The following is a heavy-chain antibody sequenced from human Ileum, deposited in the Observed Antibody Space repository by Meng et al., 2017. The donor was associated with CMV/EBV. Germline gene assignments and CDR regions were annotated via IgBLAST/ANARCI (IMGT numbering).Heavy chain of an antibody. Sequence: QLHLQESGPRLLQPSETLSLTCTVTGGSLTSYYWTWIRQPAGKGLEWIGRIHPTGTTDDNPSLRSRVSMSLDKSKNQFSLKLTSVTAADTAVYYCARAAARGVPVDLWGQGTLVTVSS. CDR2: IHPTGTT. D-gene: IGHD3-10*01. J-gene: IGHJ5*02. CDR1: GGSLTSYY. V-gene: IGHV4-4*07. CDR3: ARAAARGVPVDL.